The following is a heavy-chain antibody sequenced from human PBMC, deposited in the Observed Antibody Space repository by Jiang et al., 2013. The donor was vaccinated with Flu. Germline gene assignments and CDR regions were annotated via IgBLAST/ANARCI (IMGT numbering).Heavy chain of an antibody. CDR3: AKSRAYDSTNPLDS. V-gene: IGHV4-30-4*01. CDR2: IYSNGRT. Sequence: GSGLVKPAQTLSLTCTVSGASIRSGDYYWSWIRQPPGKGLEWLGYIYSNGRTYYNPSLETRIAISLDSSKRQFSLKVRSVTAADTAVYFCAKSRAYDSTNPLDSWGRGVLATVSS. CDR1: GASIRSGDYY. J-gene: IGHJ4*02. D-gene: IGHD3-3*01.